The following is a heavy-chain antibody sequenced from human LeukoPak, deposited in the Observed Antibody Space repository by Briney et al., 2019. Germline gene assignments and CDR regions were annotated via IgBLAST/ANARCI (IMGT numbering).Heavy chain of an antibody. D-gene: IGHD3-3*01. CDR1: GVSISRSNSY. J-gene: IGHJ6*03. V-gene: IGHV4-39*07. Sequence: SETLSLTCTVSGVSISRSNSYWGWIRQPPGKGLEWIGSIYYSGRSYYKVSLKSRVTISVDTSNNQFSLKLSSVTAADTALYYCARAPLSSAYLHYYSMDVWGKGTTVTVSS. CDR2: IYYSGRS. CDR3: ARAPLSSAYLHYYSMDV.